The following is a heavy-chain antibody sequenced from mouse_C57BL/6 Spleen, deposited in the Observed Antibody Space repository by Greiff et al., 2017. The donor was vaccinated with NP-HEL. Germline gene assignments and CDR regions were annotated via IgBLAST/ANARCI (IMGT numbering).Heavy chain of an antibody. CDR3: ARDYDYERYFDY. Sequence: QQPGAELVMPGASVKLSCKASGYTFTSYWMHWVKQRPGQGLEWIGEIDPSDSYTNYNQKFKGKSTLTVDKSSSTAYMQLSSLTSEDSAVYYCARDYDYERYFDYWGQGTTLTVSS. CDR2: IDPSDSYT. V-gene: IGHV1-69*01. D-gene: IGHD2-4*01. J-gene: IGHJ2*01. CDR1: GYTFTSYW.